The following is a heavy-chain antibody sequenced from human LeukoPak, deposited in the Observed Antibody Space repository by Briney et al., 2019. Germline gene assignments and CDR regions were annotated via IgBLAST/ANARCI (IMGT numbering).Heavy chain of an antibody. CDR3: ARGSSRSPREAFDI. Sequence: GASVKVSCKASGYIFSSYYMHGVRQAPGQGLEWMGIISPSGGSTTYAQKFQGRVTMTRDTSTSTVYMELSSLKSEDTAVYYCARGSSRSPREAFDIWGQGTMVTVSS. J-gene: IGHJ3*02. CDR1: GYIFSSYY. D-gene: IGHD1-26*01. V-gene: IGHV1-46*01. CDR2: ISPSGGST.